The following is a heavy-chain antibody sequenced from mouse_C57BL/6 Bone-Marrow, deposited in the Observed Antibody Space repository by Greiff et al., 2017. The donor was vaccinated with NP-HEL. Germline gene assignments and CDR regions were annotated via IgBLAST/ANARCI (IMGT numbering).Heavy chain of an antibody. CDR1: GYTFTSYW. D-gene: IGHD1-1*01. CDR2: IDPSDSYT. V-gene: IGHV1-69*01. Sequence: QVQLQQSGAELVMPGASVKLSCKASGYTFTSYWMHWVKQRPGQGLEWIGEIDPSDSYTNYNQQFKGKSTLTVDKSSSTAYMQLSSLTSEDSAVYYCARRGITTVVAPYAMDYWGQGTSVTVSS. J-gene: IGHJ4*01. CDR3: ARRGITTVVAPYAMDY.